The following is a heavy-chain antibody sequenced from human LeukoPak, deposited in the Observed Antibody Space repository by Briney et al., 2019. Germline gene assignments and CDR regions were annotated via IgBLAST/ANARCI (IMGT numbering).Heavy chain of an antibody. Sequence: GGSLRLSCAASGFTISSYSMNWVRQAPGKGLEWVSSISSSSSYIYYADSVTGRFTISRDNAKNSLYLQMNSLRAEDTAVYYCARDLVQQLEVPYYGMDVWGQGTTVTVSS. V-gene: IGHV3-21*01. CDR1: GFTISSYS. J-gene: IGHJ6*02. CDR2: ISSSSSYI. CDR3: ARDLVQQLEVPYYGMDV. D-gene: IGHD6-6*01.